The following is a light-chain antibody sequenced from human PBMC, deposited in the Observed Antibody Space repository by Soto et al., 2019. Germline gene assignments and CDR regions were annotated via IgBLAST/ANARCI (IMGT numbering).Light chain of an antibody. V-gene: IGKV1-12*01. Sequence: DTPMTQSPSSVSASVGDRVTITCRASQGINSWLAWYQEKPGKAPKLLIYAASNLQGGVPSRFSGSGSGTDFTLTISSLQPEDFATYYCQQANSFPPTFGPGTKVDIK. J-gene: IGKJ3*01. CDR1: QGINSW. CDR3: QQANSFPPT. CDR2: AAS.